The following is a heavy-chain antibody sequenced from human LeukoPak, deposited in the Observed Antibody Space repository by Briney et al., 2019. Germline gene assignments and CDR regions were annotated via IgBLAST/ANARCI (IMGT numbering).Heavy chain of an antibody. D-gene: IGHD6-19*01. CDR1: GFTFSSYG. CDR2: ISYDGSNK. Sequence: GRSLRLSCAASGFTFSSYGTHWVRQAPGKGLEWVAVISYDGSNKYYADSVKGRFTISRDNSKNTLYLQMNSLRAEDTAVYYCAKDGLLGGSSGWYQIWGQGTLDTVSS. CDR3: AKDGLLGGSSGWYQI. V-gene: IGHV3-30*18. J-gene: IGHJ4*02.